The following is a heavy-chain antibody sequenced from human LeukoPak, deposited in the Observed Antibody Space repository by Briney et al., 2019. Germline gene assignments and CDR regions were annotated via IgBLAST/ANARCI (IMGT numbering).Heavy chain of an antibody. V-gene: IGHV3-48*04. CDR2: ISSSSSTI. CDR3: AREMSQDYGDQTSYFDY. D-gene: IGHD4-17*01. Sequence: GGSLRLSCAASGFTFSSYSMNWVRQAPGKGLEWVSYISSSSSTIYYADSVKGRFTISRDNAKNSLYLQMNSLRAEDTAVYYCAREMSQDYGDQTSYFDYWGQGTLVTVSS. CDR1: GFTFSSYS. J-gene: IGHJ4*02.